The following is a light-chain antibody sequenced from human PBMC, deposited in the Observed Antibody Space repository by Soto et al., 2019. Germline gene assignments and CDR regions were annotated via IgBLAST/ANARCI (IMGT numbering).Light chain of an antibody. Sequence: QSALTQPPSASGSPRQSVTISCTGTSSDVGAYNYVSWYQQHPGKAPKLMIYEVSKRPSGVPDRFSGSKSGNTASLTVAGLQAEYEADYYCSAYAGSNNFVVFGGGTKLTVL. V-gene: IGLV2-8*01. CDR1: SSDVGAYNY. CDR2: EVS. CDR3: SAYAGSNNFVV. J-gene: IGLJ2*01.